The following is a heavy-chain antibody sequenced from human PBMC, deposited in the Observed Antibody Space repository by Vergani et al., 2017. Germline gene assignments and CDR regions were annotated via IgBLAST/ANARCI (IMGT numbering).Heavy chain of an antibody. D-gene: IGHD3-10*01. V-gene: IGHV1-69*01. J-gene: IGHJ5*02. CDR2: IIPIFGTA. CDR1: GGTFSSYA. Sequence: QVQLVQSGAEVKKPGSSVKVSCKASGGTFSSYAISWVRQAPGQGLEWMGGIIPIFGTANYAQKFQGRVTITADESTRTAYMELSSLRSEDTAVYYCARDRSQYYYGSGSYSVNWFDPWGQGTLVTVSS. CDR3: ARDRSQYYYGSGSYSVNWFDP.